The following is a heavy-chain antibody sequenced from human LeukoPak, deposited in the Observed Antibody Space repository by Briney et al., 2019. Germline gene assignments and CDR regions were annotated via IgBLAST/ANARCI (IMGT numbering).Heavy chain of an antibody. CDR3: ARDGIAAAGLYYYGMDV. CDR2: INHSGST. Sequence: PSETLSLTCAVYGGSFSGYYWSWIRQPPGKGLEWIGEINHSGSTNYNPSLKSRVTISVDTSKNQFSLKLSSVTAADTAVYYCARDGIAAAGLYYYGMDVWGQGTTVTVSS. D-gene: IGHD6-13*01. CDR1: GGSFSGYY. J-gene: IGHJ6*02. V-gene: IGHV4-34*01.